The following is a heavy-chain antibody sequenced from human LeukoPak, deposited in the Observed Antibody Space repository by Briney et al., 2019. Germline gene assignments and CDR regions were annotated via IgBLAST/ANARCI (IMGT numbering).Heavy chain of an antibody. J-gene: IGHJ4*02. V-gene: IGHV3-11*01. CDR2: ISSSGSTI. CDR1: GFTFSDYY. D-gene: IGHD6-13*01. Sequence: GGSLRLSCAASGFTFSDYYMSWIRQAPGKGLEWVSYISSSGSTIYYADSVKGRFTISRDNAKNSLYLQMNSLRAEDTALYYCAKDISRKTIAAVYWGQGTLVTVSS. CDR3: AKDISRKTIAAVY.